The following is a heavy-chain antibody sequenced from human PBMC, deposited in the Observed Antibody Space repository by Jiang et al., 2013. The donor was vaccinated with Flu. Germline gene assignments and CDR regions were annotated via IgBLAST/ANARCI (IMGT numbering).Heavy chain of an antibody. Sequence: VQLVESGGGVVQPGRSLRLSCAASGFTFSSYGMHWVRQAPGKGLEWVAVIWYDGSNKYYADSVKGRFTISRDNSKNTLYLQMNSLRAEDTAVYYCARDLAPYSSGWYDYWGQGTLVTVSS. J-gene: IGHJ4*02. CDR1: GFTFSSYG. CDR2: IWYDGSNK. V-gene: IGHV3-33*01. D-gene: IGHD6-19*01. CDR3: ARDLAPYSSGWYDY.